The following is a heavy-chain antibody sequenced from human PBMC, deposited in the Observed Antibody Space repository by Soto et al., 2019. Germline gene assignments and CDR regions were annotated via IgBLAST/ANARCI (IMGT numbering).Heavy chain of an antibody. D-gene: IGHD3-10*01. V-gene: IGHV1-46*03. J-gene: IGHJ6*03. CDR2: INPSGGST. CDR1: GYTFTSYY. CDR3: ARVGLLWFGELLRIYYYYMDV. Sequence: ASVKVSCKASGYTFTSYYMHWVRQAPGQGLEWMGIINPSGGSTSYAQKFQGRVTMTRDTSTSTVYMELSSLRSEDTAVYYCARVGLLWFGELLRIYYYYMDVWGKGTTVTVSS.